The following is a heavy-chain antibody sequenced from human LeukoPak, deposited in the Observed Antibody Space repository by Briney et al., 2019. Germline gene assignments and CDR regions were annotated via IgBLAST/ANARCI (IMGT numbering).Heavy chain of an antibody. Sequence: GASVKVSCKASGYTFTSYYMHWVRQAPGQGLEWMGIINPSGGSTSYAQKFQGRVTMTRDMSTSTVYMELSSLRSEDTAVYYCARGSQSRWSTEYYFDYWGQGTLVTVSS. CDR1: GYTFTSYY. CDR2: INPSGGST. CDR3: ARGSQSRWSTEYYFDY. V-gene: IGHV1-46*01. D-gene: IGHD4-23*01. J-gene: IGHJ4*02.